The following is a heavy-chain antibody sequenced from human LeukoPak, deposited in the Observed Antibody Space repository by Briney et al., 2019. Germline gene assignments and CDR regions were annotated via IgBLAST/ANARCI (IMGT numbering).Heavy chain of an antibody. V-gene: IGHV4-39*07. CDR2: IYYSGST. D-gene: IGHD6-19*01. CDR1: GGSISSSSYY. J-gene: IGHJ4*02. CDR3: AGERGEEYSSGWYKRNYFDN. Sequence: SETLSLTCTVSGGSISSSSYYWGWIRQPPGKWLEWIGSIYYSGSTYYNPSLKSRVTISVDTSKNQFSLKLSSVTAADTAVYYCAGERGEEYSSGWYKRNYFDNWGQGIRVTVSS.